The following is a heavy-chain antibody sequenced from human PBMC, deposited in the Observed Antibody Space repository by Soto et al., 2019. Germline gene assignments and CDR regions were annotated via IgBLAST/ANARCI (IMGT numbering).Heavy chain of an antibody. CDR3: ARVRGGFDFDY. V-gene: IGHV4-61*01. D-gene: IGHD5-12*01. CDR1: GGSVSSGSYY. J-gene: IGHJ4*02. CDR2: IYYSGST. Sequence: SETLSLTCTVSGGSVSSGSYYWSWIWQPPGKGLEWIGYIYYSGSTNYNPSLKSRVTISVDTSKNQFSLKLSSVTAADTAVYYCARVRGGFDFDYWGQGTLVTVSS.